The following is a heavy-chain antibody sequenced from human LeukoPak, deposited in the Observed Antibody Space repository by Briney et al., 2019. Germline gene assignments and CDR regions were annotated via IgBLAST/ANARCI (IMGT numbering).Heavy chain of an antibody. CDR2: IWYDGSNK. CDR3: ARAESPFGDYYFDY. V-gene: IGHV3-33*01. D-gene: IGHD3-16*01. J-gene: IGHJ4*02. CDR1: GFTFSSYG. Sequence: GGSLRLSCAASGFTFSSYGMHWFRQAPGKGLEWVAVIWYDGSNKYYADSVKGRFTISRDNSKNTLYLQMNSLRAEDTAVYYCARAESPFGDYYFDYWGQGTLVTVSS.